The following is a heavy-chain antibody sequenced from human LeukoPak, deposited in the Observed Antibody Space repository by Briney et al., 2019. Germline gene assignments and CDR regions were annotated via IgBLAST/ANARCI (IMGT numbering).Heavy chain of an antibody. CDR1: GFNFSTYW. CDR2: IKEDRSEI. V-gene: IGHV3-7*01. Sequence: PGGSLRLSCAASGFNFSTYWMTWVRQVPGKGLEWVANIKEDRSEIYYVDAVKGRFSISRDNAKTSLYLQMNSLSVADTAVYYCVTDQTGRHPYFFDYWGQGTLVTVSS. CDR3: VTDQTGRHPYFFDY. D-gene: IGHD3-10*01. J-gene: IGHJ4*02.